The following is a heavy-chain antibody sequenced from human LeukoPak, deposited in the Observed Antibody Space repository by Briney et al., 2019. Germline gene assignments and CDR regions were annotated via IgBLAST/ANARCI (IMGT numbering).Heavy chain of an antibody. V-gene: IGHV1-24*01. Sequence: ASVKVSCKVSGYTLTELSMHWVRQAPGKGLEWMGGFDPEDGETIYAQKFQGRVTMTEDTSTDTAYMELSSLRSEDTAVYYCATHHVNSMDPDYYFDYWGQGTLVTVSS. D-gene: IGHD2/OR15-2a*01. CDR1: GYTLTELS. CDR3: ATHHVNSMDPDYYFDY. CDR2: FDPEDGET. J-gene: IGHJ4*02.